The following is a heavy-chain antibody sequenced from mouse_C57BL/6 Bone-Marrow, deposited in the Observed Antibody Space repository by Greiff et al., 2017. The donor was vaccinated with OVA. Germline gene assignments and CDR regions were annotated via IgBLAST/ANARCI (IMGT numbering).Heavy chain of an antibody. CDR3: ARRHGYYGYFDD. D-gene: IGHD2-3*01. CDR2: IHPNSGST. J-gene: IGHJ2*01. Sequence: VQLQQPGAELVKPGASVQLSCKASGYTFTSYWMHWVKHRPGQGLEWIGMIHPNSGSTNYNEKFKSKATLTVDKSSSTAYMQLSSLTTEDSTVYYCARRHGYYGYFDDWGQGTTLTVSS. V-gene: IGHV1-64*01. CDR1: GYTFTSYW.